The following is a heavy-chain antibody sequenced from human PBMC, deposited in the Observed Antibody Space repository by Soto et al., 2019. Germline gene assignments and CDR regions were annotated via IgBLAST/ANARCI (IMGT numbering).Heavy chain of an antibody. CDR3: ARRRAHRSYCYYGMDV. J-gene: IGHJ6*02. CDR1: GYNFTSHA. V-gene: IGHV1-3*01. Sequence: ASVKGSCKDSGYNFTSHAMHWVRQAPGQRPEWLGWINAGTGNTRYSQKFEVRVTISMDTSANTSYMEMNSLTSEDTAVYYCARRRAHRSYCYYGMDVCRQGTTVT. CDR2: INAGTGNT.